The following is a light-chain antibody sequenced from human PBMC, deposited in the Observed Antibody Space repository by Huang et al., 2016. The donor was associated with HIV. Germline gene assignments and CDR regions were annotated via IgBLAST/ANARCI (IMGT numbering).Light chain of an antibody. Sequence: DIQMTQSPSSLSASVGDRVTITCRASQGIGNSLAWYQQKPEKAPRRLLYATSRLERGVPSRFSGSGSGTHYTLTISTLQPEDIASYYCQQYHGIPWTFGQGTKVEIK. CDR3: QQYHGIPWT. CDR2: ATS. CDR1: QGIGNS. J-gene: IGKJ1*01. V-gene: IGKV1-NL1*01.